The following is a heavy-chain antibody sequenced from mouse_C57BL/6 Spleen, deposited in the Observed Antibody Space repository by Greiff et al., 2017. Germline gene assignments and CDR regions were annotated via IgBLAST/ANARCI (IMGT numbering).Heavy chain of an antibody. D-gene: IGHD1-1*01. V-gene: IGHV1-15*01. CDR1: GYTFTDYE. Sequence: QVQLQQSGAELVRPGASVTLSCKASGYTFTDYEMHWVKQTPVHGLEWIGAIDPETGGTAYNQKFKGKAILTADKSSSTAYMELRSLTSEDSAVYYCTRRYGSSGGYCDVWGTGTTVTVSS. CDR3: TRRYGSSGGYCDV. J-gene: IGHJ1*03. CDR2: IDPETGGT.